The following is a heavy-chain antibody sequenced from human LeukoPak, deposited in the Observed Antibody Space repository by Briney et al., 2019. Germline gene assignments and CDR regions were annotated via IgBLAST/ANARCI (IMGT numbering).Heavy chain of an antibody. CDR3: ASSHPPHFWSGYFEY. J-gene: IGHJ4*02. CDR1: GFTFSSYA. Sequence: PGRSLRLSCAASGFTFSSYAMHWVRQAPGKGLEWVAVISYDGSNKNYADSVKGRCSISRDNSENPLSLQINSLRAADTAVYYCASSHPPHFWSGYFEYWGQGTLVTVSS. CDR2: ISYDGSNK. D-gene: IGHD3-3*01. V-gene: IGHV3-30-3*01.